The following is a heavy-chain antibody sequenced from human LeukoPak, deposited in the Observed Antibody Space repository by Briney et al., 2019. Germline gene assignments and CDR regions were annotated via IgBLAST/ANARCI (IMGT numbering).Heavy chain of an antibody. D-gene: IGHD3-22*01. V-gene: IGHV3-23*01. Sequence: GGSLRLSCAASGFTFSSYAMNWVRQAPGKGLEWVSAISGSGGSTYYADSVKGRFTISRDNAKNTLYLQMNSLRAEDTAVYYCAREGNYYYDSSGYGAFDIWGQGTMVTVSS. CDR1: GFTFSSYA. J-gene: IGHJ3*02. CDR2: ISGSGGST. CDR3: AREGNYYYDSSGYGAFDI.